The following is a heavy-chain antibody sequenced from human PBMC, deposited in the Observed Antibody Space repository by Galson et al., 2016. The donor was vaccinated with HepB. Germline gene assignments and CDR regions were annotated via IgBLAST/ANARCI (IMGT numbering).Heavy chain of an antibody. D-gene: IGHD1-7*01. CDR2: TYHTGVT. Sequence: TLSLTCTVPGGSVTTNGYYWSWIRQFPGKGLEFIGYTYHTGVTYYNPPLKSRVSISLDTSKNQFSRGLTSVTAADTAVYFCARDHRSRTIAGSGAQYIYYGLDVWGQGTTVTVSS. V-gene: IGHV4-31*03. J-gene: IGHJ6*02. CDR1: GGSVTTNGYY. CDR3: ARDHRSRTIAGSGAQYIYYGLDV.